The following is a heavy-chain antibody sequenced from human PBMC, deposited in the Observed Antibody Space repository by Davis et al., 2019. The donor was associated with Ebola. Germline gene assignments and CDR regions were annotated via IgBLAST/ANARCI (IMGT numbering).Heavy chain of an antibody. Sequence: AALVKVSCKASGYTFTYRYLHWVRQAPGQALEWMGWITPFNGNTNYAQKFQDRVTITRDRSMSTAYMELSSLRSEDTAMYYCASAGVVPYYYYGMDVWGQGTTVTVSS. CDR2: ITPFNGNT. V-gene: IGHV1-45*02. CDR1: GYTFTYRY. J-gene: IGHJ6*02. CDR3: ASAGVVPYYYYGMDV. D-gene: IGHD2-15*01.